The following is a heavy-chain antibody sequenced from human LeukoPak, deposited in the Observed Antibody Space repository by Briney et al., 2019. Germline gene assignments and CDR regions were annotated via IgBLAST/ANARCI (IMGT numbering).Heavy chain of an antibody. CDR3: ARRESGSNAFHI. V-gene: IGHV4-4*07. CDR1: GGSISNYD. J-gene: IGHJ3*02. CDR2: IYSSGST. Sequence: SETLSLTCTVSGGSISNYDRSWIWQPVGKGLEWIGRIYSSGSTDYNPSLKSRVTMSIDTSKNQSSLKLASVTAADTAVYYCARRESGSNAFHIWGQGTMVTVSS. D-gene: IGHD3-10*01.